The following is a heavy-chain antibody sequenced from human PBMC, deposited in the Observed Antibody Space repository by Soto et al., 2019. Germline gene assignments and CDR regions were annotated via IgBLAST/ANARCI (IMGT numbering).Heavy chain of an antibody. CDR2: IYYSGST. Sequence: QVQLQESGPGLVKPSETLSLTCTVSGGSMSSYYWSWIRQPPGKGLEWIGYIYYSGSTNYNPSLNGRGTMSVXXPXNXYSLKLSSVTAADTAVYYCARRGSGPWFPYYYGMDVWGQGTTVTVSS. J-gene: IGHJ6*02. CDR1: GGSMSSYY. CDR3: ARRGSGPWFPYYYGMDV. D-gene: IGHD3-22*01. V-gene: IGHV4-59*01.